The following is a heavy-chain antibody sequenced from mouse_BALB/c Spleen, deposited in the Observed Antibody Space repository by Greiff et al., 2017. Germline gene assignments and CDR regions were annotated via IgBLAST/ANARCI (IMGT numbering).Heavy chain of an antibody. D-gene: IGHD2-4*01. V-gene: IGHV14-1*02. J-gene: IGHJ1*01. CDR1: GFNIKDYY. Sequence: LVESGAELVRPGALVKLSCKASGFNIKDYYMHWVKQRPEQGLEWIGWIDPENGNTIYDPKFQGKASITADTSSNTAYLQLSSLTSEDTAVYYCARGDYDWYFDVWGAGTTVTVSS. CDR3: ARGDYDWYFDV. CDR2: IDPENGNT.